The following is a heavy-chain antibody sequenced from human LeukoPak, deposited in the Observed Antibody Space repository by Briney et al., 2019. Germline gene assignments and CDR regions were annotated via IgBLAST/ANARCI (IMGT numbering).Heavy chain of an antibody. CDR3: ARDGYYYDSSGYYYYFDY. V-gene: IGHV3-33*01. D-gene: IGHD3-22*01. CDR2: IRYDGSNR. CDR1: GITFSGYA. J-gene: IGHJ4*02. Sequence: GGSLRLSCAASGITFSGYAMHWVRQAPGKGLEWVAVIRYDGSNRYYADSVRGRFTISRDNSKNTLYLQMNSLRAEDTAVYYCARDGYYYDSSGYYYYFDYWGQGTLVTVSS.